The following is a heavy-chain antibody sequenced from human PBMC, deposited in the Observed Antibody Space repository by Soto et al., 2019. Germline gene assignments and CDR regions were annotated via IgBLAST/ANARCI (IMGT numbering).Heavy chain of an antibody. CDR1: GGSISSSSYY. Sequence: SETLSLTRTVSGGSISSSSYYWGWIRQPPGKGLEWIGSIYYSGSTYYNPSLKSRVTISVATSKNQFSLKLSSVTAADTAVYYCTRHYGSGGYVDSWGQGILVTVSS. CDR2: IYYSGST. CDR3: TRHYGSGGYVDS. D-gene: IGHD3-10*01. J-gene: IGHJ5*01. V-gene: IGHV4-39*07.